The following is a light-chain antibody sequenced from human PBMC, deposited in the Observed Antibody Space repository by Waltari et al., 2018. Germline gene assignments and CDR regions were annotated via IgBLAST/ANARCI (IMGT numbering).Light chain of an antibody. CDR2: VNNDGSH. CDR1: SGHSCYP. CDR3: QTWGTGTWV. Sequence: QLVLTQSPSASASLGASVKLSCTLSSGHSCYPIARHQQQPEKGPRFLMKVNNDGSHMKGDGIPDRFSGSSSGAERYLTISSLQSEDEADYYCQTWGTGTWVFGGGTKLTVL. J-gene: IGLJ3*02. V-gene: IGLV4-69*01.